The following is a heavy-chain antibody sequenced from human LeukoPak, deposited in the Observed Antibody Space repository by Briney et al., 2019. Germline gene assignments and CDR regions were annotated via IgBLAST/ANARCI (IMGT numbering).Heavy chain of an antibody. J-gene: IGHJ5*02. V-gene: IGHV4-59*01. CDR3: ARHGGTFDP. Sequence: PSETLSLTCSVSGDSISSYDWSWIRQPPGKGLEWLGYAYRSGITNYNPSLKSRVTISVDTSESQFSLRLSSVTAADTAIYYCARHGGTFDPWGQGILVTVSS. CDR1: GDSISSYD. CDR2: AYRSGIT. D-gene: IGHD1-1*01.